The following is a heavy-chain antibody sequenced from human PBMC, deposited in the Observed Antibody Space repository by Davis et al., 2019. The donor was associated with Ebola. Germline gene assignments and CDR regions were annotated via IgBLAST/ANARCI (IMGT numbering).Heavy chain of an antibody. V-gene: IGHV1-45*02. J-gene: IGHJ6*02. D-gene: IGHD6-19*01. CDR3: ASDIAVAGTSYYYYGMDV. Sequence: MPGGSLRLSCAASGFTFSGSAMHWVRQAPGQALEWMGWITPFNGNTNYAQKFQDRVTITRDRSMSTAYMELSSLRSEDTAMYYCASDIAVAGTSYYYYGMDVWGQGTTVTVSS. CDR2: ITPFNGNT. CDR1: GFTFSGSA.